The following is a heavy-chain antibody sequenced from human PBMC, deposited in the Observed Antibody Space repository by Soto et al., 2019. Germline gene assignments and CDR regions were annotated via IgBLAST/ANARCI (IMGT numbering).Heavy chain of an antibody. J-gene: IGHJ4*02. CDR1: GFTFSDYY. CDR3: ARDRRKDGYNYVFDY. Sequence: GSLRLSCAASGFTFSDYYMSWIRQAPGKGLEWVSYISSSGSTIYYADSVRGRFTISRDNAKNSLYLQMNSLRAEDTAVYYCARDRRKDGYNYVFDYWGQGTLVTVSS. V-gene: IGHV3-11*01. D-gene: IGHD5-12*01. CDR2: ISSSGSTI.